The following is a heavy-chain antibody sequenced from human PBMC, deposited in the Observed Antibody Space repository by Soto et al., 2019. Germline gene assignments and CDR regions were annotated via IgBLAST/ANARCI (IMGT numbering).Heavy chain of an antibody. J-gene: IGHJ6*02. Sequence: EVQLLESGGDLVQPGGSLRLSCAASEFTFSSYAMNWVRQAPGKGLEWVSVISGGGGTAYYAYSVKGRFRISRDNSKNTLYMQMNSLRVEDTAVYYCAKGKVAYDSSGLQYFYYFPMTVWGQGTTVTVSS. D-gene: IGHD3-22*01. CDR1: EFTFSSYA. V-gene: IGHV3-23*01. CDR2: ISGGGGTA. CDR3: AKGKVAYDSSGLQYFYYFPMTV.